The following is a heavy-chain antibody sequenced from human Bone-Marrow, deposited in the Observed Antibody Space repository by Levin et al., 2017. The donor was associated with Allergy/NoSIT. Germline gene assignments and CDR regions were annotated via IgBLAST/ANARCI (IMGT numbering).Heavy chain of an antibody. CDR2: ISSSGRDI. D-gene: IGHD1-26*01. Sequence: PGGSLRLSCAASGFSFSTFTMNWVRQAPGRGLEWVSYISSSGRDIYYGDSLKGRCTISRDNAKNSVYLQLNSLRPEDTAVYYCARLSGTFRLDYWGQGILVTVSS. V-gene: IGHV3-21*01. J-gene: IGHJ4*02. CDR1: GFSFSTFT. CDR3: ARLSGTFRLDY.